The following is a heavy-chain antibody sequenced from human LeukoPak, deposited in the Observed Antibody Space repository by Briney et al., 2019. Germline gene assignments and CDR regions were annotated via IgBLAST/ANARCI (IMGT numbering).Heavy chain of an antibody. Sequence: PSETLSLTCTVSGGSISSSTYYWGWIRQPPGKGLEWIGTIYYSGSTCYNPSLKSRVTISVDTSNNQFSLKLSSVTAADTAVYYCARWDLYYGDYEAGFDYWGQGTLVTVSS. CDR3: ARWDLYYGDYEAGFDY. CDR1: GGSISSSTYY. D-gene: IGHD4-17*01. J-gene: IGHJ4*02. CDR2: IYYSGST. V-gene: IGHV4-39*07.